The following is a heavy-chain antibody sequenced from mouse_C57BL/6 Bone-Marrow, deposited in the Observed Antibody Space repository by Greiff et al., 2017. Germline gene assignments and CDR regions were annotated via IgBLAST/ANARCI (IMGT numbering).Heavy chain of an antibody. CDR2: IDPENGDT. CDR3: TPLITTVVAAFDY. CDR1: GFNIKDDY. J-gene: IGHJ2*01. V-gene: IGHV14-4*01. D-gene: IGHD1-1*01. Sequence: EVQLQESGAELVRPGASVKLSCTASGFNIKDDYMHWVKQRPEQGLEWIGWIDPENGDTEYASKFQGKATITADTSSNTAYLQRSSLTSEAHAVYYCTPLITTVVAAFDYWGRGTTLTVSS.